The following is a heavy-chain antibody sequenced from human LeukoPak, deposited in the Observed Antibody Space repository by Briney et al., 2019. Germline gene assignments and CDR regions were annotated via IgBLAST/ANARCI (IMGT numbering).Heavy chain of an antibody. CDR1: GFTFSSYA. D-gene: IGHD3-9*01. CDR2: ISYDGSNK. Sequence: GGSLRLSCAASGFTFSSYAMHWVRPAPGKGLEWVAVISYDGSNKYYADSVKGRFTISRDNSKNTLYLQMNSLRAEDTAVYYCARDQGDDILTGLDYWGQGTLVTVSS. V-gene: IGHV3-30*04. CDR3: ARDQGDDILTGLDY. J-gene: IGHJ4*02.